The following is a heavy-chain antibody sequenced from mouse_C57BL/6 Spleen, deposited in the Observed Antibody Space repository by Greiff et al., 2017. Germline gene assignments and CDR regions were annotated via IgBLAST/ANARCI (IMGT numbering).Heavy chain of an antibody. D-gene: IGHD6-2*01. CDR2: IDPSDSEP. J-gene: IGHJ4*01. CDR3: ARGGSLNGMDY. V-gene: IGHV1-52*01. CDR1: GYTFTSYW. Sequence: VQLQQPGAELVRPGSSVKLSCKASGYTFTSYWMHWVKQRPIQGLEWIGNIDPSDSEPHYNQKFKDKATLTVDKSSSTAYMQLSSLTSEDAAVYYCARGGSLNGMDYWGQGTSVTVSS.